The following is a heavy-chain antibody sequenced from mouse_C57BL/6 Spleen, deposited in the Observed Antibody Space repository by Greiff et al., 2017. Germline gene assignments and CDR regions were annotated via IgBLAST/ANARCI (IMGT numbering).Heavy chain of an antibody. D-gene: IGHD2-3*01. Sequence: QVQLQQPGAELVMPGASVKLSCKASGYTFTSYWMHWVKQRPGQGLEWIGEIDPSDSYTNYNQKFKGKATLTVDKSSTTAYMQLSSLTSEDSADYDVSSGSGLLQNFDVWGTGTTVTVSS. J-gene: IGHJ1*03. CDR3: SSGSGLLQNFDV. CDR2: IDPSDSYT. V-gene: IGHV1-69*01. CDR1: GYTFTSYW.